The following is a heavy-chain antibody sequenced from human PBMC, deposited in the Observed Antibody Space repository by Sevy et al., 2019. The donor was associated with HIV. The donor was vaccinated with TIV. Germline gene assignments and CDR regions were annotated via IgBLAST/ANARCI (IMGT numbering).Heavy chain of an antibody. CDR2: INPSGSST. D-gene: IGHD3-22*01. V-gene: IGHV3-23*01. Sequence: GGSLRLSCAASGFTFSGYAMNWVRQAPGKGLEWVSSINPSGSSTSYADSVKGRFTISRDDSKNSLYLQLNTLRAEDTAIYYCARKYDSSGYFDYWGQGTLVTVSS. J-gene: IGHJ4*02. CDR3: ARKYDSSGYFDY. CDR1: GFTFSGYA.